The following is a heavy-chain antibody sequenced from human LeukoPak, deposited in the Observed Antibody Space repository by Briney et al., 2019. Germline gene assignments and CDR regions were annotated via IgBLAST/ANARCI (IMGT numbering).Heavy chain of an antibody. J-gene: IGHJ4*02. CDR1: GFTVSSNY. D-gene: IGHD6-19*01. CDR3: AKTVAGSFYFDY. CDR2: IYSGGST. Sequence: PGGSLRLSCAVSGFTVSSNYMSWVRQAPGKGLEWVSNIYSGGSTYYADSVKGRFTISRDTSKNTLYLQMNSLRAEDTAVYYCAKTVAGSFYFDYWGQGTLVTVSS. V-gene: IGHV3-53*01.